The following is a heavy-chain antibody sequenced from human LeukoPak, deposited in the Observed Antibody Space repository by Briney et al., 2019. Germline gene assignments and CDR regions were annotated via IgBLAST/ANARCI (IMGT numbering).Heavy chain of an antibody. V-gene: IGHV3-30*18. Sequence: GGSLRLSCAASGFTFSSYSMNWVRQAPGKGLEWVAVISYDGSNKYYADSVKGRFTISRDNSKNTLYLQMNSLRAEDTAVYYCAKVNCSSTSCYGDYWGQGTLVTVSS. CDR2: ISYDGSNK. D-gene: IGHD2-2*01. CDR3: AKVNCSSTSCYGDY. J-gene: IGHJ4*02. CDR1: GFTFSSYS.